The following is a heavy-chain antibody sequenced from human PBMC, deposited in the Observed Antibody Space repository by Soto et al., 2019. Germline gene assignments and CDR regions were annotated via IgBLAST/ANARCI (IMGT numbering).Heavy chain of an antibody. V-gene: IGHV3-30*18. CDR1: GFTFSSYG. CDR2: ISYDGSNK. D-gene: IGHD3-22*01. J-gene: IGHJ3*02. CDR3: AKAFFVHGDYYDSSGYYRKDAFDI. Sequence: LRLSCAASGFTFSSYGMHWVRQAPGKGLEWVAVISYDGSNKYYADSVKGRFTISRDNSKNTLYLQMNSLRAEDTAVYYCAKAFFVHGDYYDSSGYYRKDAFDIWGQGTMVTVSS.